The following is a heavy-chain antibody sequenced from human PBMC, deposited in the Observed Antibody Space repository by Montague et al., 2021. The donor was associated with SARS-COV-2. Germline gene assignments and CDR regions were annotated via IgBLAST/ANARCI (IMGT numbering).Heavy chain of an antibody. D-gene: IGHD3-10*01. CDR3: AGHGPAPWFGEWYFDL. CDR1: GGSVTSRTYY. J-gene: IGHJ2*01. V-gene: IGHV4-39*01. CDR2: IYYTGST. Sequence: SETLSLTCSVSGGSVTSRTYYWGWIRQPPGKGLEWIGSIYYTGSTYYNPSLKSRVTISIDTSKNHFPLRLTSVTAADTAVYYCAGHGPAPWFGEWYFDLWGRGTLVTVSS.